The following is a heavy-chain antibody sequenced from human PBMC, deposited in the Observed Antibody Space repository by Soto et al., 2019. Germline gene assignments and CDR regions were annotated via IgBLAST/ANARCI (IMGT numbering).Heavy chain of an antibody. J-gene: IGHJ6*02. CDR3: ATNYAYYYYYGMDV. Sequence: LSLTCTVSGGSISSSSYYWGWIRQPPGKGLEWIGSIYYSGSTYYNPSLKSRVTISVDTSKNQFSLKLSSVTAADTAVYYCATNYAYYYYYGMDVWGQGTTVTVSS. CDR2: IYYSGST. CDR1: GGSISSSSYY. V-gene: IGHV4-39*01. D-gene: IGHD4-4*01.